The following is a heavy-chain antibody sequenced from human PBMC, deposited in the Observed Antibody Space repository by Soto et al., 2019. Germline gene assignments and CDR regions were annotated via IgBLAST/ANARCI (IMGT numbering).Heavy chain of an antibody. CDR2: MNPNSGNT. D-gene: IGHD1-7*01. V-gene: IGHV1-8*01. J-gene: IGHJ4*02. Sequence: QVQLVQSGAEVKKPGASVKVSCKASGYTFTSYDINWVRQAPGQGLEWMGWMNPNSGNTAYAQKFQDRVTMTRNTSISTAYRELSSLRSEDTAVYYCARERTGPNYFDYWGQGTLVTVSS. CDR1: GYTFTSYD. CDR3: ARERTGPNYFDY.